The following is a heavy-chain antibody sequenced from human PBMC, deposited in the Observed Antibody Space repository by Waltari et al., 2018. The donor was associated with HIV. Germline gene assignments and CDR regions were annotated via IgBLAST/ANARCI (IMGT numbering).Heavy chain of an antibody. CDR3: ARDTGPGRSFDS. CDR1: GYTFISTA. CDR2: INTKTGNP. J-gene: IGHJ4*02. Sequence: QVQLVQSGSELKKPGASVKVSCKASGYTFISTAINWVRQAHGQGLEWMGWINTKTGNPTYAQGFTGRFVFSVDTAVSTTFLQIDSLKGEDTALYYCARDTGPGRSFDSWGQGTLVTVSS. D-gene: IGHD3-10*01. V-gene: IGHV7-4-1*01.